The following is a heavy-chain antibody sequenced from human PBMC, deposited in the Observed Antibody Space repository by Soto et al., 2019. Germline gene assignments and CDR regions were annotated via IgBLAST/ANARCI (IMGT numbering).Heavy chain of an antibody. V-gene: IGHV3-30-3*01. CDR2: ISYDGSNK. Sequence: QVQLVESGGGVVQPGRSLRLSCAASGFTFSSYAMHWVRQAPGKGLEWVAVISYDGSNKYYADSVKGRFTISRDNSKNTLYLQMNSLRAEDTAVYYCARDPTVTKYYYYYGMDVWGQGITVTVSS. D-gene: IGHD4-17*01. CDR1: GFTFSSYA. J-gene: IGHJ6*02. CDR3: ARDPTVTKYYYYYGMDV.